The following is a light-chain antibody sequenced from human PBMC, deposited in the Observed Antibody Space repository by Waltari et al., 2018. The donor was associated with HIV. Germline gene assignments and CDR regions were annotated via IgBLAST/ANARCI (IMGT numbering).Light chain of an antibody. Sequence: QSALTQPASVSGSPGQSITISCTGTSSDVGGYKYLSRYQQYPGKAPKLIIYDVTNRPSGVSNRFSGSKSGNTASLTISGLQAEDEADYYCCSYTSSITGRVFGTGTKVTVL. V-gene: IGLV2-14*03. CDR1: SSDVGGYKY. CDR3: CSYTSSITGRV. CDR2: DVT. J-gene: IGLJ1*01.